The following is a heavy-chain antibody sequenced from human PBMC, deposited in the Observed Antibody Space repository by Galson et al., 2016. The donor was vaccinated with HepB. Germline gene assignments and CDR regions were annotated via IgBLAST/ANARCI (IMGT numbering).Heavy chain of an antibody. CDR2: IWYDGSNK. CDR1: GFTFSSSG. V-gene: IGHV3-33*01. Sequence: SLRLSCAASGFTFSSSGMHWVRQAPGKGLEWVAVIWYDGSNKNFADSVKGRFTISRDNSKNTLYLQMNSLRAEDTAVYYCARCKLGIQYYGMDVWGQGTTVTVSS. D-gene: IGHD7-27*01. J-gene: IGHJ6*02. CDR3: ARCKLGIQYYGMDV.